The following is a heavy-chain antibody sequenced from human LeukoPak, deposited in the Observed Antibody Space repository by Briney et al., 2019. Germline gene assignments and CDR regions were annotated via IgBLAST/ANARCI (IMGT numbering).Heavy chain of an antibody. CDR1: KFTFSNYA. D-gene: IGHD3-10*01. Sequence: TGGSLRLSCAASKFTFSNYAMHWVRQAPGKGLEWVTTISDDGSNKFYADSVKGRFTVSRDNSKNTLYLQMYYCTRGRSGSGNFFDYWGQGTLVTVSS. J-gene: IGHJ4*02. CDR3: FDY. CDR2: ISDDGSNK. V-gene: IGHV3-30-3*01.